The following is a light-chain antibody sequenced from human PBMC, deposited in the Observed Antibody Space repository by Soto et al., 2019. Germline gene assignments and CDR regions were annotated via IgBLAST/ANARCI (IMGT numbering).Light chain of an antibody. J-gene: IGLJ2*01. CDR2: DND. CDR3: GTWDNSLSVV. V-gene: IGLV1-51*01. CDR1: SSNIGDNY. Sequence: QSVLTQPPSVSAAPGQKVTISCSGGSSNIGDNYVSWYQQFPGTAPKLLIYDNDKRPSGIPDRFSGSKSGTSATLGITGLRTGDEADYYCGTWDNSLSVVFGGGTKLTVL.